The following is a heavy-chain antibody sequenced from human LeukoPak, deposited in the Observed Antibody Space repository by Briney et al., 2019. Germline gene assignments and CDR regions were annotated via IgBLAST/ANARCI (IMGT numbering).Heavy chain of an antibody. V-gene: IGHV4-34*01. CDR1: GGSISSYY. D-gene: IGHD2-2*01. CDR2: INHSGNT. CDR3: ARPGYCGTTTCMYYFDC. J-gene: IGHJ4*02. Sequence: KTSETLSLTCTVSGGSISSYYWSWIRQPPGKGLEWIGEINHSGNTNYSPSLESRVTISVDTSKNQFSLKLKSVTAADTAVYFCARPGYCGTTTCMYYFDCWGPGTLVTVSS.